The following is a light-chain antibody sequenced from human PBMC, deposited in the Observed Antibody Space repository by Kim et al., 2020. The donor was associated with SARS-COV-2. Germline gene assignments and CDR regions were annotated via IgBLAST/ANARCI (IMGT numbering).Light chain of an antibody. CDR3: GSYTSSNTYV. V-gene: IGLV2-14*03. CDR2: DVS. J-gene: IGLJ1*01. CDR1: SINVGRYNF. Sequence: GQSITITSTGTSINVGRYNFIAGYQQHPGKVPKLMIYDVSNRPSGVSNRFSGSKSGNTASLTISGLQAEDEADYYCGSYTSSNTYVFGTGTKVTVL.